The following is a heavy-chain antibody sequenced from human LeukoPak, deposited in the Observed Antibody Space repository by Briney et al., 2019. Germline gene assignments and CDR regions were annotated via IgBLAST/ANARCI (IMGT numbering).Heavy chain of an antibody. CDR3: ARISTITTMVRGVINYFDY. D-gene: IGHD3-10*01. CDR1: GGSISSYY. J-gene: IGHJ4*02. CDR2: IYYSGST. Sequence: PSETLSLTCTVSGGSISSYYWSWIRQPPGKGLEWIGYIYYSGSTTYNPSLKSRVTISVDTSRNQFSLKLISVTAADTAVYYCARISTITTMVRGVINYFDYWGQGTLVTVSS. V-gene: IGHV4-59*01.